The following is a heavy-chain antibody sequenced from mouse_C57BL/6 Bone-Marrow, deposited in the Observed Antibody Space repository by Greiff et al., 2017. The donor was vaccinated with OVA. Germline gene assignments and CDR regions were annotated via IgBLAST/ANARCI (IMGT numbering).Heavy chain of an antibody. CDR1: GYTFTSYG. J-gene: IGHJ3*01. Sequence: VQLKESGAELARPGASVKLSCKASGYTFTSYGISWVKQRTGQGLEWIGEIYPRSGNTYYNEKFKGKATLTADKSSSTAYMELRSLTSEDSAVYFCARLGGSWFAYWGQGTLVTVSA. CDR2: IYPRSGNT. D-gene: IGHD3-3*01. V-gene: IGHV1-81*01. CDR3: ARLGGSWFAY.